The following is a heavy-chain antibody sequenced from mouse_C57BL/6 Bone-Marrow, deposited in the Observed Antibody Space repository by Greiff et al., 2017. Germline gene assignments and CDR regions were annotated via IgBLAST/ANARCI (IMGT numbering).Heavy chain of an antibody. CDR3: ARFYYSLAMYY. CDR2: INPNNGGT. J-gene: IGHJ4*01. V-gene: IGHV1-26*01. CDR1: GYTFTDYY. D-gene: IGHD1-1*01. Sequence: VQLQQSGPELVKPGASVKISCKASGYTFTDYYMNWVKQSHGKSLEWIGDINPNNGGTSYNQKFKGKATLTVDKSYSTAYMELRSLTSEDSAVYYCARFYYSLAMYYWGQGTSVTVSS.